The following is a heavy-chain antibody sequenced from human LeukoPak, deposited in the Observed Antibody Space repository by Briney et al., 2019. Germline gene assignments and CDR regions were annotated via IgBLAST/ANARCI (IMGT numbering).Heavy chain of an antibody. CDR1: GYTFTSHD. J-gene: IGHJ4*02. CDR3: ALQGYYNFWSGSYTRLDFDY. Sequence: ASVKVSCKASGYTFTSHDMHWVRQAPGQGLEWMGIINPSGGSTSYAQKFQDRVTMTRDTSTNTVYMGPSSLRSEDTAVYYCALQGYYNFWSGSYTRLDFDYWGQGTLVTVSS. V-gene: IGHV1-46*01. D-gene: IGHD3-3*01. CDR2: INPSGGST.